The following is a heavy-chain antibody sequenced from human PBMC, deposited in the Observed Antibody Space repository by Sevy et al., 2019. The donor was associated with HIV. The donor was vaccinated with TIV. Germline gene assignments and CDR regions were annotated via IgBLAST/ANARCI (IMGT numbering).Heavy chain of an antibody. CDR3: ARGCAAEHSSSSHWFDP. D-gene: IGHD6-6*01. J-gene: IGHJ5*02. CDR2: INHSGST. Sequence: SETLSLTCAVYGGSFSGYYWSWIRQPPGKGLEWIGEINHSGSTNYNPSLKSRVTISVDTSKNQFSLKLSSVTAADTAVYYCARGCAAEHSSSSHWFDPWGLGTLVTVSS. CDR1: GGSFSGYY. V-gene: IGHV4-34*01.